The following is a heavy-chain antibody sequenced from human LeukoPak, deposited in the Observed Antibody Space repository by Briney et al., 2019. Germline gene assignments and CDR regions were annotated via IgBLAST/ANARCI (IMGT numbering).Heavy chain of an antibody. Sequence: GASVKVSCKASGYTFTSYGISWVRQAPGQGLEWMGWISAYNGNTNYAQKLQGRVTMTTDTSTSTAYMELRSLRSDDTAVYYCARDQYDYGDNGPDYWGQGTLVTVSS. V-gene: IGHV1-18*01. J-gene: IGHJ4*02. CDR1: GYTFTSYG. CDR2: ISAYNGNT. CDR3: ARDQYDYGDNGPDY. D-gene: IGHD4-17*01.